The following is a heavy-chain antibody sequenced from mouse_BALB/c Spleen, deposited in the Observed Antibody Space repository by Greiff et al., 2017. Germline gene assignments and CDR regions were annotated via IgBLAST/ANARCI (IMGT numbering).Heavy chain of an antibody. CDR3: ARKGGWLLRDAMDY. V-gene: IGHV2-2*02. D-gene: IGHD2-3*01. CDR2: IWSGGST. CDR1: GFSLTSYG. Sequence: VQLQQSGPGLVQPSQSLSITCTVSGFSLTSYGVHWVRQSPGKGLEWLGVIWSGGSTDYNAAFISRLSISKDNSKSQVFFKMNSLQANDTAIYYCARKGGWLLRDAMDYWGQGTSVTVSS. J-gene: IGHJ4*01.